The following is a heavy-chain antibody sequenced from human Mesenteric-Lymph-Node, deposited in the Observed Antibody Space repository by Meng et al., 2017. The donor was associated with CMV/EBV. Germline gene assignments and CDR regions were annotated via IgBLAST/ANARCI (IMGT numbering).Heavy chain of an antibody. CDR3: TARDYPNGFDP. Sequence: SETLSLTCTVSGYSISSGYYWGWIRQPPGKGLEWIGSIYHSGSTYYNPSLKSRVTISVDTSKNQFSLKLSSVTAADTAVYYCTARDYPNGFDPWGQGTLVTVSS. CDR1: GYSISSGYY. J-gene: IGHJ5*02. CDR2: IYHSGST. V-gene: IGHV4-38-2*02. D-gene: IGHD4-17*01.